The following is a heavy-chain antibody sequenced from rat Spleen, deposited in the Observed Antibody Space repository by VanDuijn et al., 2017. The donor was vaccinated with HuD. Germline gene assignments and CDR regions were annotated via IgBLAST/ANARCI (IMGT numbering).Heavy chain of an antibody. V-gene: IGHV5-27*01. D-gene: IGHD4-3*01. J-gene: IGHJ1*01. CDR2: ISTGGGST. CDR1: GFTFSNYY. CDR3: TTHRGGPYWYFDF. Sequence: EVQLVESGGGLVQPGRSLKLSCAASGFTFSNYYMAWVRQAPTKGLEWVAYISTGGGSTYYRDSVKGRFTISRDNAKSTLYLQMDSLRSEDTATYYCTTHRGGPYWYFDFWGPGTMVTVSS.